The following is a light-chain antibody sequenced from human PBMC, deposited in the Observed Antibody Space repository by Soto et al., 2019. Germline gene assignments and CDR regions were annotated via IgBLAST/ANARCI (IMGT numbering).Light chain of an antibody. Sequence: QSALTQPAAVSGSPGESITISCTGTRSDVGSYNSIAWYQQHPGKAPRVMIFELTKRPSGISNRFSGSKSGSTASLTISGLQAEDEADYFCFSYAGDSTWVFGGGTKLTVL. V-gene: IGLV2-23*02. CDR3: FSYAGDSTWV. J-gene: IGLJ3*02. CDR2: ELT. CDR1: RSDVGSYNS.